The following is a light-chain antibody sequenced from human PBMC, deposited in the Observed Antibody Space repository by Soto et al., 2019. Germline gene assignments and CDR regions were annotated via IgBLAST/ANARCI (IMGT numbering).Light chain of an antibody. J-gene: IGKJ1*01. CDR3: QQYYSTPWT. CDR2: WAS. CDR1: QSVLYSSNNKNY. V-gene: IGKV4-1*01. Sequence: DIVMTQSPDSLAVSLGERATINCKSSQSVLYSSNNKNYLAWYQQKPGQRPKLLIYWASTRESGVPDRFSGSGSGTDFTLTNSSLQAEDVAVYCCQQYYSTPWTFGQGTKVEIK.